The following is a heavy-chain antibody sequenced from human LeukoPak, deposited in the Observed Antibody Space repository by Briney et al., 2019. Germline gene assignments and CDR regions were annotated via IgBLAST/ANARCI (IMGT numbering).Heavy chain of an antibody. CDR3: ARTPPTVTEEYYFDY. J-gene: IGHJ4*02. V-gene: IGHV3-30-3*01. Sequence: PGGSLRLSCAASGFTFSSYAMHWVRQAPGKGLEWVAVISYDGSNKYYADSVKGRFTISRDNSKNTLYLQMNSLRAEDTAVYYCARTPPTVTEEYYFDYWGQGTLVTVSS. CDR1: GFTFSSYA. D-gene: IGHD4-17*01. CDR2: ISYDGSNK.